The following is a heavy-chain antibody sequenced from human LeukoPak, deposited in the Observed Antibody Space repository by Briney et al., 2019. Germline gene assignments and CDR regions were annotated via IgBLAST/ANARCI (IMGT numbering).Heavy chain of an antibody. V-gene: IGHV4-39*01. D-gene: IGHD3-22*01. CDR2: IYYSRST. J-gene: IGHJ4*02. CDR3: ARHYGGGYYYVDY. CDR1: GRFIGGSSFY. Sequence: TETLSLTCTVSGRFIGGSSFYWGWIPQPPGKGLEWIGSIYYSRSTYYNPSLKSRVTISVDTSKNQFSLKLSSVTAADTAVYYCARHYGGGYYYVDYWGQGTLVTVSS.